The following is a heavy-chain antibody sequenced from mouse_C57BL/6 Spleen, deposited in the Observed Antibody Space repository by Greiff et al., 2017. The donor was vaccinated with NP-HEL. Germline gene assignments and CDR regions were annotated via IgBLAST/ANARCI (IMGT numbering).Heavy chain of an antibody. CDR1: GYTFTDYY. CDR2: INPNNGGT. Sequence: VQLQQSGPELVKPGASVKISCKASGYTFTDYYMNWVKQSPGKSLEWIGDINPNNGGTSYNQKFKGKATLTVDKSSSTAYMELRSLTSEDSAVYYCARCSPVGPYWYFDVWGTGTTVTVSS. J-gene: IGHJ1*03. CDR3: ARCSPVGPYWYFDV. V-gene: IGHV1-26*01.